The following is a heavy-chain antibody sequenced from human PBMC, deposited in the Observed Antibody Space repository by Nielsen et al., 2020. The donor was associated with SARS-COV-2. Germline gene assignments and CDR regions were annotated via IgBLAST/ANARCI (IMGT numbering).Heavy chain of an antibody. V-gene: IGHV3-33*08. CDR1: GFTFSSYE. Sequence: GESLKISCAASGFTFSSYEMNWVRQAPGKGLEWVAGIWYDGSNENYAESVKGRFTISRDNSNNTLFLQMDSLTADDTAVYFCARLSNFWSGYNDYWGQGTLVIVSS. CDR3: ARLSNFWSGYNDY. J-gene: IGHJ4*02. D-gene: IGHD3-3*01. CDR2: IWYDGSNE.